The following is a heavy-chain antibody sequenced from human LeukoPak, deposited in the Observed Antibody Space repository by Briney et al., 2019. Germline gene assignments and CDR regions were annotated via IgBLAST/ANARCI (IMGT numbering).Heavy chain of an antibody. J-gene: IGHJ3*02. Sequence: SETLSLTCTVSGGSLSSYYWSWIRQPPGKGLEWIGYIYYSGSTNYNPSLKSRVTISVDTSKNQFSLKLSSVTAADTAVYYCARGSSVGATTAFDIWGQGTMVTVSS. CDR1: GGSLSSYY. CDR3: ARGSSVGATTAFDI. V-gene: IGHV4-59*08. D-gene: IGHD1-26*01. CDR2: IYYSGST.